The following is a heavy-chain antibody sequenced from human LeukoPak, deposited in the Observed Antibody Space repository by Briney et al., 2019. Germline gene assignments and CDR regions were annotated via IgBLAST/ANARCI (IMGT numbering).Heavy chain of an antibody. CDR1: GFTFSSYG. D-gene: IGHD6-19*01. J-gene: IGHJ4*02. CDR2: IRYDGSNK. Sequence: PGGSLRLSCAASGFTFSSYGMHWVRQAPGKGLEWVAFIRYDGSNKYYADSVKGRFTISRDNSKNTLYLQMNSLRAEDTAVYYCAKRRAVAGNYYFDYWGQGTLVTVSS. V-gene: IGHV3-30*02. CDR3: AKRRAVAGNYYFDY.